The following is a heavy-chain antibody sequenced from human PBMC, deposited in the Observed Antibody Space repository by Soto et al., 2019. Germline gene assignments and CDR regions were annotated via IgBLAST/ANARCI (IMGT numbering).Heavy chain of an antibody. CDR3: ARVYCSDGSCYSIDY. D-gene: IGHD2-15*01. CDR2: INPSGDST. Sequence: ASVKVSCKASGGTFSNYPISWVRQAPGQGLEWMGGINPSGDSTYAQKFQGRVTMTRDTSTSTVYMELSSLRSEDTAVYYCARVYCSDGSCYSIDYWGQGTLVTVSS. J-gene: IGHJ4*02. V-gene: IGHV1-46*03. CDR1: GGTFSNYP.